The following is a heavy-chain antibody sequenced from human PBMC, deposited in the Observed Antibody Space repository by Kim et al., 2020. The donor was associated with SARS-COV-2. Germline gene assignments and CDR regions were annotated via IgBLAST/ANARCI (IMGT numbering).Heavy chain of an antibody. CDR2: ISGSGGST. CDR1: GFTFSSYA. J-gene: IGHJ4*02. Sequence: GGSLRLSCAASGFTFSSYAMSWVRQAPGKGLEWVSAISGSGGSTYYADSVKGRFTISRDNSKNTLYLQVNSLRAEDTAVYYCVKGSVSSPRGFDYWGQGTLVTVSP. D-gene: IGHD3-10*01. CDR3: VKGSVSSPRGFDY. V-gene: IGHV3-23*01.